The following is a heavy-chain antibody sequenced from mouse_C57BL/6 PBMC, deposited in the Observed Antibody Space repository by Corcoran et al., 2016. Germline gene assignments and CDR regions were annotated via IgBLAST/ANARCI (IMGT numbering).Heavy chain of an antibody. D-gene: IGHD1-1*01. J-gene: IGHJ4*01. CDR2: INTYSGVP. Sequence: QIQLVQSGPELKKPGETVKISCKASGYTFTTYGMSWVKQAPGKGLKWMGWINTYSGVPTYADDFKGRFAFSLETSASTAYLQINNLKNEDTATYFCATNLGTTVYAMDYWGQGTSVTVSS. V-gene: IGHV9-3*01. CDR1: GYTFTTYG. CDR3: ATNLGTTVYAMDY.